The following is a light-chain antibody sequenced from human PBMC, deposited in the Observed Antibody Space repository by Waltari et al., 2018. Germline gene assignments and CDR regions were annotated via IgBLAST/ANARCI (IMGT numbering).Light chain of an antibody. J-gene: IGLJ3*02. V-gene: IGLV6-57*02. CDR1: GGSIATHY. CDR3: QSYDRTDWV. CDR2: EDY. Sequence: KFMLTQPHSVSESPGKTVTISCTGTGGSIATHYVQWYQQRPGSAPILLIFEDYQRPSGIPGRFSGSIDTSSNSASLTISGLKTEDEADYFCQSYDRTDWVFGGGTKLTVL.